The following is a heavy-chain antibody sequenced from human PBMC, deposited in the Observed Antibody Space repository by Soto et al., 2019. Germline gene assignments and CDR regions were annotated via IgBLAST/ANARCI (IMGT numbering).Heavy chain of an antibody. CDR2: ISYDGSNK. CDR1: GFTFSSYG. J-gene: IGHJ4*02. CDR3: AKFAHRSRFLDLDY. Sequence: GGSLRLSCAASGFTFSSYGMHWVRQAPGNGLEWVAVISYDGSNKYYADSVKGRFTISRDNSKNTLYLQMNSLRAEDTAVYYCAKFAHRSRFLDLDYWGQGTLVTVSS. V-gene: IGHV3-30*18. D-gene: IGHD3-3*01.